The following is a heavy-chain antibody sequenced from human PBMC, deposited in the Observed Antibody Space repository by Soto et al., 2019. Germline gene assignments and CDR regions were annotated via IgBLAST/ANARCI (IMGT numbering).Heavy chain of an antibody. CDR3: ARVRGGKHCISPSCPLYQDYARDV. D-gene: IGHD2-2*01. CDR2: IYYTGSS. CDR1: GGSVSSGSYS. J-gene: IGHJ6*02. V-gene: IGHV4-61*01. Sequence: QVQLQESGPGLVKPSETMSLTCTVSGGSVSSGSYSWSWIRQPPGKGLEWIGYIYYTGSSYYNPSLRSQVSISVATSNNHFSLKLSSVTAADTAVYYCARVRGGKHCISPSCPLYQDYARDVWGQGTTVTVSS.